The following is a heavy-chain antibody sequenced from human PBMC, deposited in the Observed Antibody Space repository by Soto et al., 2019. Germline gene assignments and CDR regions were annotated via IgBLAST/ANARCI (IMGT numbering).Heavy chain of an antibody. J-gene: IGHJ4*02. CDR2: ISYDGSNK. V-gene: IGHV3-30-3*01. CDR3: ARDEGWLQLSFSLDY. CDR1: GFTFSSYA. Sequence: QVQLVESGGGVVQPGRSLRLSCAASGFTFSSYAMHWVRQAPGKGLEWVAVISYDGSNKYYADSVKGRFTISRDNSKNTLYLQMNSLRAEDTAVHYCARDEGWLQLSFSLDYWGQGTLVTVSS. D-gene: IGHD5-12*01.